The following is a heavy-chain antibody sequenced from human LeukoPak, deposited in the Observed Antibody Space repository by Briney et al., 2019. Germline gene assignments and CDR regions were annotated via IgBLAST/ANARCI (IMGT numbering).Heavy chain of an antibody. CDR3: ARGGYYSSSSLFVDY. Sequence: GGSLRLSCAASGFTFGSYAMHWVRQAPGKGLEWVAVISYDGSNKYYADSVKGRFTISRDNSKNTLYLQMNSLRAEDTAVYYCARGGYYSSSSLFVDYWGQGTLVTVSS. CDR1: GFTFGSYA. D-gene: IGHD6-6*01. CDR2: ISYDGSNK. J-gene: IGHJ4*02. V-gene: IGHV3-30-3*01.